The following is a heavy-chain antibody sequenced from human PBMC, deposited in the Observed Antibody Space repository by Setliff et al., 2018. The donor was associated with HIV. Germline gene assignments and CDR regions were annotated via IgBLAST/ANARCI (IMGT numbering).Heavy chain of an antibody. CDR3: AKLVNRLDDFDY. J-gene: IGHJ4*02. Sequence: GGSLRLSCEVSGFTLNTFAVHWVRQAPGKGLEWVSIIGGSGSYVNYADSVKGRFTISRDISKNTVYLQMNSLRAEDTAVYYCAKLVNRLDDFDYWGQGALVTVS. CDR2: IGGSGSYV. D-gene: IGHD6-19*01. V-gene: IGHV3-23*01. CDR1: GFTLNTFA.